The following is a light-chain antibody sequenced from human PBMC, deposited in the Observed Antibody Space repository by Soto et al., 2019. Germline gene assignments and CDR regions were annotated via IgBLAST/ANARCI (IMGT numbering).Light chain of an antibody. Sequence: QSVLTQPASVSGSPGQSITISCTGTSSDVGSYNLVSWYQQHPGKAPKLIIFEVNKRPSGVSSRFSGSKSGNTASLTISGLQAEDEADYHCCSFAGVSTFGVFGGGTKLTVL. CDR1: SSDVGSYNL. CDR3: CSFAGVSTFGV. V-gene: IGLV2-23*02. J-gene: IGLJ3*02. CDR2: EVN.